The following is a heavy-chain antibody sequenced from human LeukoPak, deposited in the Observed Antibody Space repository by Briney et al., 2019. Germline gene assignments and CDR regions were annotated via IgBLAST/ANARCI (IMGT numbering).Heavy chain of an antibody. CDR2: IKQDGSEK. CDR3: ARDKGDFWSGYYTGRRFDY. V-gene: IGHV3-7*01. Sequence: GGSLRLSCAASGFTLSSYWMSWVRQAPGKGLEWVANIKQDGSEKYYVDSVKGRFTISRDNAKNSLYLQMNSLRAEDTAVYYCARDKGDFWSGYYTGRRFDYWGQGTLVTVSS. J-gene: IGHJ4*02. CDR1: GFTLSSYW. D-gene: IGHD3-3*01.